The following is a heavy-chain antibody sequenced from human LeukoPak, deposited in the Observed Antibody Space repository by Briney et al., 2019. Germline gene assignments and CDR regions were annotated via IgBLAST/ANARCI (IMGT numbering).Heavy chain of an antibody. CDR1: GFTFSSYE. J-gene: IGHJ5*02. CDR2: ISSSGSTI. Sequence: GGSLRLSCAASGFTFSSYEMNWVRQAPGKGLEWVSYISSSGSTIYYADSVKGRFTISRDNAKNSLYLQMNSLRAEDTAVYYCARSLITGIRGFWFDPWGQGTLVTVSS. D-gene: IGHD1-20*01. CDR3: ARSLITGIRGFWFDP. V-gene: IGHV3-48*03.